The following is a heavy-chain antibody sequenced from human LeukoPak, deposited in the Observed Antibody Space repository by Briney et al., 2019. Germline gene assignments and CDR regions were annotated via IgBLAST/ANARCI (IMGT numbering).Heavy chain of an antibody. D-gene: IGHD3-9*01. CDR1: GYTFTSYG. J-gene: IGHJ4*02. V-gene: IGHV1-18*01. CDR3: ARAGYTEYYDILTGYYRY. Sequence: ASVKVSCKASGYTFTSYGISWVRQAPGQGLGWMGWISAYNGNTNYAQKLQGRVTMTTDTSTSTAYMELRSLRSDDTAVYYCARAGYTEYYDILTGYYRYWGQGTLVTVSS. CDR2: ISAYNGNT.